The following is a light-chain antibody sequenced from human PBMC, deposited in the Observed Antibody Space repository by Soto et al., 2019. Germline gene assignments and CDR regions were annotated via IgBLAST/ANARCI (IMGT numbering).Light chain of an antibody. Sequence: EIVLKQSPGNLSLSPGERVTISCGASQNVANNYFAWYQQKPGQAPMLLIYRASDRATAIADRFSGSGSGTDVTLTISRLEPEDFAVDYWQQYGNSPWTVGQGTQVESK. CDR3: QQYGNSPWT. CDR1: QNVANNY. CDR2: RAS. V-gene: IGKV3-20*01. J-gene: IGKJ1*01.